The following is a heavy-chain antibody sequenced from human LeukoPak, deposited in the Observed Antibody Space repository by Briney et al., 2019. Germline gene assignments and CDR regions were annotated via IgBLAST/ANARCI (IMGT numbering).Heavy chain of an antibody. CDR3: VRTRTRGAMGLYNWFDP. V-gene: IGHV4-59*01. CDR2: IYYSGST. J-gene: IGHJ5*02. CDR1: GGSISSYY. Sequence: PSETLSLTCTVSGGSISSYYWSWIRQPPGKGLEWIGYIYYSGSTNYNPSLKSRVAISVDTSKNQFSLKLSSVTAADTAVYYCVRTRTRGAMGLYNWFDPWGQGTLVTVSS. D-gene: IGHD3-16*01.